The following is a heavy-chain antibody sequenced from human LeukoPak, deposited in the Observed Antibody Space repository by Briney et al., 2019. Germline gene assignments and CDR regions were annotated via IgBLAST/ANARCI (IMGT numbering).Heavy chain of an antibody. J-gene: IGHJ4*02. CDR3: ARDRYSGYVSRFDY. CDR2: ISGYNGNT. V-gene: IGHV1-18*01. CDR1: GYTFTSYG. Sequence: ASVKVSCKASGYTFTSYGISWVRQAPGQGLEWMGWISGYNGNTKYAQKFQGRVTMTTDTSTSTAYMELRSLRSDDTAVYCCARDRYSGYVSRFDYWGQGTLVTVSS. D-gene: IGHD5-12*01.